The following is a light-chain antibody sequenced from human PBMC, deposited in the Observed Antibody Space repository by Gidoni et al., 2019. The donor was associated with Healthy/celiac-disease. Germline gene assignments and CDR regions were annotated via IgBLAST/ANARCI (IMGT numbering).Light chain of an antibody. V-gene: IGKV1-33*01. Sequence: DIQMTQSPSSLSASVGDRVTITGQASQDISNYLNWYQQKPGKAPKLLNYDASNLETGVPSMFSGSGSGKDFTFTISSLQPEDIATYYCQQYDNLPITFGPGTKVDIK. CDR2: DAS. CDR3: QQYDNLPIT. J-gene: IGKJ3*01. CDR1: QDISNY.